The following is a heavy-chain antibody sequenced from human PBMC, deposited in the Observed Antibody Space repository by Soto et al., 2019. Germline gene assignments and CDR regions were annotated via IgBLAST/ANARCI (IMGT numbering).Heavy chain of an antibody. J-gene: IGHJ6*02. CDR1: GYSFTSYW. D-gene: IGHD6-19*01. Sequence: ESLKISCKGSGYSFTSYWISWVRQMPGKGLEWMGRIDPSDSYTNYSPSFQGHVTISADKSISTAYLQWSSLKASDTAMYYCARPGAVAGTGRYGMDVWGQGTTVTVSS. CDR2: IDPSDSYT. V-gene: IGHV5-10-1*01. CDR3: ARPGAVAGTGRYGMDV.